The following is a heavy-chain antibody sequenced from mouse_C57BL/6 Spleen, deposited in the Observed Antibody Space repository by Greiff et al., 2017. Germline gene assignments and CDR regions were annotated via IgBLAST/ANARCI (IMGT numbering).Heavy chain of an antibody. CDR1: GYTFTGYW. CDR3: RKTVVATRYYFDY. D-gene: IGHD1-1*01. Sequence: QVQLQQSGAELMKPGASVKLSCKATGYTFTGYWIEWVKQRPGHGLEWIGEILPGSGSTNYNEKFKGKATFTADTSSNTAYMQLSSLTTEDSAIXYCRKTVVATRYYFDYWGQGTTLTVSS. J-gene: IGHJ2*01. CDR2: ILPGSGST. V-gene: IGHV1-9*01.